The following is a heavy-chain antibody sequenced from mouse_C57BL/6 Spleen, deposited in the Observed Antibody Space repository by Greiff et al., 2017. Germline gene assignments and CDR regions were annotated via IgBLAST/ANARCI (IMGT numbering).Heavy chain of an antibody. CDR2: FHPYNDDT. D-gene: IGHD1-1*01. CDR3: ARGRAYYYGSSYAGAMGY. CDR1: GYTFTTYP. Sequence: QVQLQQSGAELVKPGASVKMSCKASGYTFTTYPIEWMKQNHGKSLEWIGNFHPYNDDTKYNEKFKGKDTLTVEKSSSTVYLELKRLTSGDSAVYYCARGRAYYYGSSYAGAMGYWGQDTSVTVSS. J-gene: IGHJ4*01. V-gene: IGHV1-47*01.